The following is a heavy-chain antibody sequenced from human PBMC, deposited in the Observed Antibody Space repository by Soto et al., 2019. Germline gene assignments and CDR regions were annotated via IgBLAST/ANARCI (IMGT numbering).Heavy chain of an antibody. CDR2: INHSGST. J-gene: IGHJ6*02. D-gene: IGHD3-3*01. CDR1: GGSFSGYY. CDR3: ARVRFLEWLSGTNYYYGMDV. V-gene: IGHV4-34*01. Sequence: SETLSLTCAVYGGSFSGYYWSWIRQPPGKGLEWIGEINHSGSTNYNPSLKSRVTISVDTSENQFSLKLSSVTAADTAVYYCARVRFLEWLSGTNYYYGMDVWGQGTTVTVSS.